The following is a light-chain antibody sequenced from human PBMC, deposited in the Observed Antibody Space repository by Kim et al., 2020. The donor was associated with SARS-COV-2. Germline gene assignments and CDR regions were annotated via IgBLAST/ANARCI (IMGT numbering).Light chain of an antibody. CDR3: QQSYTIPYT. CDR2: GAS. V-gene: IGKV1-39*01. J-gene: IGKJ2*01. CDR1: QTISRH. Sequence: SASVGDRVTITCRAGQTISRHLNWYQQKPGKAPNLLIYGASNLRSGVPSRFSGSGSGTDFTLTISSLQPEDFATYYCQQSYTIPYTFGQGTKLEI.